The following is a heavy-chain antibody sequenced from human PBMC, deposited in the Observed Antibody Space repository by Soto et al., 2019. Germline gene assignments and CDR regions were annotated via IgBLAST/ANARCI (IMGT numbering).Heavy chain of an antibody. CDR1: GDSLSSGGHY. CDR2: IYDSVNT. J-gene: IGHJ4*02. V-gene: IGHV4-31*03. D-gene: IGHD3-9*01. CDR3: ARVDHRGYFAILTDY. Sequence: SETLSLTCTVSGDSLSSGGHYWSWIRQHPGKGLEWIGHIYDSVNTYYSPSLRSRVTISADMSKNQFSLNLRSVTAADTAVYYCARVDHRGYFAILTDYWGQGTLVTGLL.